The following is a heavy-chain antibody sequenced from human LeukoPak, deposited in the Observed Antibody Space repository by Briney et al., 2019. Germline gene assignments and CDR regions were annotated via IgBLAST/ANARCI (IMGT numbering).Heavy chain of an antibody. D-gene: IGHD3-22*01. CDR1: GFSLSTSGMC. CDR3: ARILRDYDSSGYYYYFDY. J-gene: IGHJ4*02. V-gene: IGHV2-70*01. Sequence: SGPTLVNPTQTLTLTCTFSGFSLSTSGMCVSWIRQPPGKALEWLAPIDWDDDKYYSTSLKTRLTISKDTSKNQVVLTMTNMDPVDKATYYCARILRDYDSSGYYYYFDYWGQGTLVTVSS. CDR2: IDWDDDK.